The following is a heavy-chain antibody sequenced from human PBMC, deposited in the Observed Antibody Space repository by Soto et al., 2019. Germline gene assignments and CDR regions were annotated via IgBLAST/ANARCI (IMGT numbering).Heavy chain of an antibody. D-gene: IGHD3-3*01. Sequence: ASVKVSCKVSGYTLTELSMHWVRQAPGKGLEWMGGFDPEDGETIYAQKFQGRVTMTEDTSTDTAYMELSSLRSEDTAVYYCATRGGFFGVVIPFDYWGQGTLVTVSS. V-gene: IGHV1-24*01. J-gene: IGHJ4*02. CDR3: ATRGGFFGVVIPFDY. CDR2: FDPEDGET. CDR1: GYTLTELS.